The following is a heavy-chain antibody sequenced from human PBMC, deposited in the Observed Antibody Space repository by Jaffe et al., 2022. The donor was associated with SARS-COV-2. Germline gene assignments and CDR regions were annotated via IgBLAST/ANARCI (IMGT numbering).Heavy chain of an antibody. CDR3: TRPFSMVTARERYYYYMDV. J-gene: IGHJ6*03. Sequence: EVQLVESGGGLVQPGGSLKLSCAASGFTFSGSAMHWVRQASGKGLEWVGRIRSKANSYATAYAASVKGRFTISRDDSKNTAYLQMNSLKTEDTAVYYCTRPFSMVTARERYYYYMDVWGKGTTVTVSS. V-gene: IGHV3-73*02. CDR2: IRSKANSYAT. D-gene: IGHD5-18*01. CDR1: GFTFSGSA.